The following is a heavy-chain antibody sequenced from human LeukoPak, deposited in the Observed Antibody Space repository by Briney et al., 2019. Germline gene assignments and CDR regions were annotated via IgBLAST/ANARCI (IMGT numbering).Heavy chain of an antibody. V-gene: IGHV3-66*01. CDR3: ARFLAGYYYYGMDV. CDR2: IYSGGST. CDR1: GFTVSSNY. Sequence: GGSLRLSCAASGFTVSSNYMSWVRQAPGKGLEWVSVIYSGGSTYYADSVKGRFTISRDNSKNTLYLQMNSLRAEDTAVYYCARFLAGYYYYGMDVWGQGTTVTVFS. J-gene: IGHJ6*02.